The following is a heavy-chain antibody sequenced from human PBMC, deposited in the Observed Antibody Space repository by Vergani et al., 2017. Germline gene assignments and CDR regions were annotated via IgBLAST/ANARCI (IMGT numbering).Heavy chain of an antibody. CDR2: IRNKANDYPT. CDR3: VRVKGSNWNDHLYDI. Sequence: EVPVVESGGGLVQPGGSLRLSCAASGFIFSDHYMEWVRQAPGKGLEWVGRIRNKANDYPTQYAASVKCRFTIARDDSKSYLYLQMNSLQTEDTALYYCVRVKGSNWNDHLYDIWGQGTLVTVSS. V-gene: IGHV3-72*01. J-gene: IGHJ3*02. CDR1: GFIFSDHY. D-gene: IGHD1-1*01.